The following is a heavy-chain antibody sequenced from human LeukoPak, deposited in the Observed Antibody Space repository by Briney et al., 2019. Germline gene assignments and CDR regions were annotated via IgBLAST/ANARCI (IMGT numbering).Heavy chain of an antibody. J-gene: IGHJ4*02. D-gene: IGHD4-17*01. Sequence: PSETLSLTCTVSGGSISSSSYYWGWLRQPPGQGLEWIVSIYYSGSTYYNPSLKSRVTISVDTSKNQFSLKLSSVTAADTAVYYCARQGGYGDYAFRLYWGQGTLVTVSS. V-gene: IGHV4-39*01. CDR3: ARQGGYGDYAFRLY. CDR1: GGSISSSSYY. CDR2: IYYSGST.